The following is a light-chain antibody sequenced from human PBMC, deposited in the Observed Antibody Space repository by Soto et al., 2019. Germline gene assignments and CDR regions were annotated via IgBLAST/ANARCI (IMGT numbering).Light chain of an antibody. J-gene: IGKJ4*01. CDR3: QQYNKWPLT. V-gene: IGKV3-15*01. Sequence: EIVMTQSPATLSVSQGERATLSCRASESVSSNLAWYQQKPGQASRLLIYSASARATGIPARFSGSGSGTEFTLTISSLQSEDFAVYYCQQYNKWPLTFGGGTKVEIK. CDR1: ESVSSN. CDR2: SAS.